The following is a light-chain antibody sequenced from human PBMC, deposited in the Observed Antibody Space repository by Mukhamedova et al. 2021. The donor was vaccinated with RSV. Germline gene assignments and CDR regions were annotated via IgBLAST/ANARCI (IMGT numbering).Light chain of an antibody. J-gene: IGKJ4*01. CDR2: ATS. CDR3: QQSYSTPPT. V-gene: IGKV1-39*01. Sequence: WYHRRVHGKAPTLLIYATSYLHSGVPSRFSGSGSGTDFNLTISSLQPEDFAIYYCQQSYSTPPTFGGGTRVEIK.